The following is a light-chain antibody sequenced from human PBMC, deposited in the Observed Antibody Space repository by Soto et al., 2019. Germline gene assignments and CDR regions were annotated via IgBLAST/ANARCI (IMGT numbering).Light chain of an antibody. CDR2: AAS. V-gene: IGKV1-12*01. Sequence: DIQMTPSPSSVSASVGDRVTITCRASQGISSWLAWYQQKPGKAPKLLIDAASSLQPGVPSRFSGSGSGTVFTLTISNPHPEDCAPYDCQRASNFPLTFGGGTKVEIK. CDR1: QGISSW. J-gene: IGKJ4*01. CDR3: QRASNFPLT.